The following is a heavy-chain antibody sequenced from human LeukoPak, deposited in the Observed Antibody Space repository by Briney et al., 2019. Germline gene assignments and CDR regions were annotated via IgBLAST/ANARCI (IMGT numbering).Heavy chain of an antibody. J-gene: IGHJ3*02. CDR1: GGSISSGDYY. CDR2: IYYSGST. D-gene: IGHD3-22*01. Sequence: SQTLSLTCTVPGGSISSGDYYWSWIRQPPGKGLEWIGYIYYSGSTYYNPSLKSRVTISVDTSKNQFSLKLSSVTAADTAVYYCASGDYYDSSGYYPNAFDIWGQGTMVTVSS. V-gene: IGHV4-30-4*01. CDR3: ASGDYYDSSGYYPNAFDI.